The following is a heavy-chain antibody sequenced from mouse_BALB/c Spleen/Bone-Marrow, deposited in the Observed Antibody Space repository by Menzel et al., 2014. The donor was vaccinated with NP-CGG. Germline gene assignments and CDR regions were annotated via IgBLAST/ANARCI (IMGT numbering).Heavy chain of an antibody. D-gene: IGHD2-1*01. V-gene: IGHV1-19*01. Sequence: VQLQQSGPELVKPGASVKMSCKASGYTFTDYYMDWVKQSHGESFEWIGRVNPYNGGTSYNQKFKGKATLTVDKSSSTAYMELNSLTSEDSAVYYCARGIYYGNYFDYWGQGTLSQSPQ. CDR1: GYTFTDYY. CDR2: VNPYNGGT. CDR3: ARGIYYGNYFDY. J-gene: IGHJ2*01.